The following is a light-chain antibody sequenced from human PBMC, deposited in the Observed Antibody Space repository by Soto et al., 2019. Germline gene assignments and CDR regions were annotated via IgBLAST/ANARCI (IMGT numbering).Light chain of an antibody. Sequence: DTQMTQSPSSLSASVGDRVAITCPASRDITDYLNWYQQKPGKAPKLLIYDASKLETGVPSRFSGSGSGTDFTLTITSLQPEDIATYYCQQFDNVPLTFGGGTKV. V-gene: IGKV1-33*01. CDR3: QQFDNVPLT. J-gene: IGKJ4*01. CDR2: DAS. CDR1: RDITDY.